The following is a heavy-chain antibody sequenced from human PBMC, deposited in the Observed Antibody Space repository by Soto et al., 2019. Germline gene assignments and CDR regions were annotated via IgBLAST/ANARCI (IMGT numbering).Heavy chain of an antibody. CDR3: AREGLMTTVTTWTAFDI. CDR1: GFTFSSYW. V-gene: IGHV3-74*01. CDR2: INSDGSST. J-gene: IGHJ3*02. Sequence: GGSLRLSCTASGFTFSSYWMHWVRQAPGKGLVWVSRINSDGSSTSYADSVKGRFTISRDNAKNTLYLQMNSLRAEDTAVYYCAREGLMTTVTTWTAFDIWGQGTMVTVSS. D-gene: IGHD4-17*01.